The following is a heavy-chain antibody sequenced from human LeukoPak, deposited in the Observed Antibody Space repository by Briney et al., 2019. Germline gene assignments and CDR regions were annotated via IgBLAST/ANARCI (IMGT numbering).Heavy chain of an antibody. CDR1: GGSISSYY. V-gene: IGHV4-59*08. CDR2: IYYSGST. D-gene: IGHD6-6*01. Sequence: PSETLSLTRTVSGGSISSYYWSWIRQPPGKGLEWIGYIYYSGSTNYNPSLKSRVTISVDTSKNQFSLKLSSVTAADTAVYYCARHMGAARTLFDYWGQGTLVTVSS. CDR3: ARHMGAARTLFDY. J-gene: IGHJ4*02.